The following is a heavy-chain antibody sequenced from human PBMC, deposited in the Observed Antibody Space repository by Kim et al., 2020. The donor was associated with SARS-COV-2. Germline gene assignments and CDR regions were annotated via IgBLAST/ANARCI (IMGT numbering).Heavy chain of an antibody. V-gene: IGHV4-39*01. CDR1: GGSISSSSYY. CDR2: IYYSGST. CDR3: ASVPPRVPAAMDV. D-gene: IGHD1-1*01. J-gene: IGHJ6*02. Sequence: SETLSITCTVSGGSISSSSYYWGWIRQPPGKGLEWIGSIYYSGSTYYNPSLKSRVTISVDTSKNQFSLKLSSVTAADTAVYYCASVPPRVPAAMDVWGQGTTVTVSS.